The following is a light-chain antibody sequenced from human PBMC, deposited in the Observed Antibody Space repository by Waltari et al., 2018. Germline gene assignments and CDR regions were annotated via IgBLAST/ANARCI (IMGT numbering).Light chain of an antibody. Sequence: EVVLTQSPGTLSLSLGERATLSCRTSKSVVNNYLAWYQQKPGQAPRLIMYRASTRATGVPERFSGRGSGTDFTLTISRLEPEDFAVYYCQQYGGSPRTFGQGTKVEIK. V-gene: IGKV3-20*01. CDR2: RAS. CDR1: KSVVNNY. J-gene: IGKJ1*01. CDR3: QQYGGSPRT.